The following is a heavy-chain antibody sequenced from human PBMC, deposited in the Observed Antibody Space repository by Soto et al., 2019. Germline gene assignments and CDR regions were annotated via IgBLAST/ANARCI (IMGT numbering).Heavy chain of an antibody. Sequence: GGSLRLSCAASGFTFSSYAMSWVRQAPGKGLEWVSAISGSGGSTYYADSVKGRFTISRDNSKNTLYLQMNSLRAEDTAVYYCAKIMITFGGVIDNVDYWGQRTLVTVSS. CDR2: ISGSGGST. D-gene: IGHD3-16*02. CDR3: AKIMITFGGVIDNVDY. CDR1: GFTFSSYA. J-gene: IGHJ4*02. V-gene: IGHV3-23*01.